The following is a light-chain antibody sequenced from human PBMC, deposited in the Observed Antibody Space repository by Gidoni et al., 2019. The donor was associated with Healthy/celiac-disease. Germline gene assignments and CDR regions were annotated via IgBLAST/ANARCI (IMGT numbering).Light chain of an antibody. V-gene: IGKV3-11*01. J-gene: IGKJ4*01. Sequence: DIVLTQSPATLSLSPGERATLSCRASQSVSSYLAWYQQKPGQAPRLLIYDASNRATGIPARFSGSGSGTDFTLTISSLEPEVFAVYYCQQRSNMAGTFXGXTKVEIK. CDR2: DAS. CDR3: QQRSNMAGT. CDR1: QSVSSY.